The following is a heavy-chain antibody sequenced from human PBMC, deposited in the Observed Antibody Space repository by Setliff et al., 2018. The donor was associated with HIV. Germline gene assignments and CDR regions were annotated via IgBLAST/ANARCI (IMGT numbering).Heavy chain of an antibody. Sequence: SVKVSCKASGGTFSTYAISWVRQAPGRGLEWVGGIIPTLGVAHNAQKFQGRVTITADKSTNTAFMELSSMRSEDTAVYYCARLRGRIVVPSAMPSWGQGTLVTVPS. CDR3: ARLRGRIVVPSAMPS. CDR1: GGTFSTYA. D-gene: IGHD2-2*01. CDR2: IIPTLGVA. V-gene: IGHV1-69*10. J-gene: IGHJ5*02.